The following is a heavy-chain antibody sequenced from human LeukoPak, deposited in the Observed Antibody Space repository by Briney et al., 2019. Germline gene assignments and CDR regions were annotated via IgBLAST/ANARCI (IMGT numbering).Heavy chain of an antibody. CDR3: ARTSSNANQYFQH. CDR2: IYHSGST. D-gene: IGHD6-13*01. Sequence: SETLSLTCAVSGGSTSSSNWWSWVRQPPGKGLEWIGEIYHSGSTNYNPSLKSRVTISVDKSKNQFSLKLSSATAADTAVYYCARTSSNANQYFQHWGQGTLVTVSS. CDR1: GGSTSSSNW. V-gene: IGHV4-4*02. J-gene: IGHJ1*01.